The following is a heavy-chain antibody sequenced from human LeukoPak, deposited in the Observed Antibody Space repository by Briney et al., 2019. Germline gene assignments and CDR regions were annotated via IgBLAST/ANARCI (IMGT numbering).Heavy chain of an antibody. CDR3: AREPRAAYNWNYPHNWFDP. J-gene: IGHJ5*02. CDR1: GDTFSSSA. V-gene: IGHV1-69*13. D-gene: IGHD1-7*01. CDR2: IIPIFGTA. Sequence: ASVKVSCKASGDTFSSSAISWVRQAPGLGLEWMGGIIPIFGTANYAQKFQGRVTITADESTSTAYMELSSLRSEDTAVYYCAREPRAAYNWNYPHNWFDPWGQGTLVTVSS.